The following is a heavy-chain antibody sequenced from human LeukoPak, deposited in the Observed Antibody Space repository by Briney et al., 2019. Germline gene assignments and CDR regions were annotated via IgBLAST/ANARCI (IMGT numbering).Heavy chain of an antibody. CDR3: ARDSSWYSSDY. D-gene: IGHD6-13*01. J-gene: IGHJ4*02. Sequence: PGRSLRLSCAASGFTFSSYGMHWVRQAPGKGLEWVAVIWYDGSNKYYADSVKGRFTISRDNSKNTLYLQMNSLRAEDTAVYYCARDSSWYSSDYWGQGTLVTVSS. CDR1: GFTFSSYG. CDR2: IWYDGSNK. V-gene: IGHV3-33*01.